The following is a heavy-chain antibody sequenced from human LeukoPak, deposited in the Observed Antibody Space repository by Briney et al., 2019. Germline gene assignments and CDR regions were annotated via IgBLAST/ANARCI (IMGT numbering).Heavy chain of an antibody. J-gene: IGHJ3*02. D-gene: IGHD2-21*02. CDR3: ARFSRITWGDWGDAFDI. CDR2: IDDGGNT. Sequence: SECLSLTCSVYGGSFSDYFWSWIRQSPGKGLEWVGEIDDGGNTNYNPSLMSRVIVSMEKSKKQFSLVMRSVAAADTAVYYCARFSRITWGDWGDAFDIWGQGTTVIVSS. CDR1: GGSFSDYF. V-gene: IGHV4-34*01.